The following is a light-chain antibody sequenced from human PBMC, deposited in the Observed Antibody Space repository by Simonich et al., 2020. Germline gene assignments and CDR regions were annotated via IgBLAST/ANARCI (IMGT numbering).Light chain of an antibody. J-gene: IGKJ1*01. V-gene: IGKV4-1*01. CDR1: QSVLYSSNNKNY. Sequence: DIVMTQSPDSLAVSLGERATINCKSSQSVLYSSNNKNYLAWYQQKPGPPPKLLIYWGSTRESGVPDRFSGSGSGTEFTLTISSLQSEDFATYYCQQSYSTPWTFGQGTKVEIK. CDR2: WGS. CDR3: QQSYSTPWT.